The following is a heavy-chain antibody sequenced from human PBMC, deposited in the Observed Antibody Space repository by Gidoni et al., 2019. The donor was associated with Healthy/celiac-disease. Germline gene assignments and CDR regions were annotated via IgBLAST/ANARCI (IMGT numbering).Heavy chain of an antibody. V-gene: IGHV2-70*01. D-gene: IGHD6-6*01. J-gene: IGHJ4*02. CDR1: ECSLSPSGMC. CDR2: IDWDDDK. CDR3: ARSRIAAARGYFDY. Sequence: QVTLRESGHALVKPTQTLTLTCTFSECSLSPSGMCVSWIRQPPGKALEWLALIDWDDDKYYSTSLKNRLTISKDTSKNQVVLTMTNMDPVDTATYYCARSRIAAARGYFDYWGQGTLVTVSS.